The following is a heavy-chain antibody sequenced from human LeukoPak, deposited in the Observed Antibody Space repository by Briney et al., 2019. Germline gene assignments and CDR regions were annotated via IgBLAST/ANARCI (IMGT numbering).Heavy chain of an antibody. CDR3: ARQVVDGYSSGWYLGYFQH. D-gene: IGHD6-19*01. Sequence: GESLKISCKGSGYSFTSYWIGWVRQMPGKGLEWMGIIYPGDSDTRYSPSFQGQVTISADKSISTAYLQWSSLKASDTAMYYCARQVVDGYSSGWYLGYFQHWGQGTLVTVSS. CDR2: IYPGDSDT. V-gene: IGHV5-51*01. CDR1: GYSFTSYW. J-gene: IGHJ1*01.